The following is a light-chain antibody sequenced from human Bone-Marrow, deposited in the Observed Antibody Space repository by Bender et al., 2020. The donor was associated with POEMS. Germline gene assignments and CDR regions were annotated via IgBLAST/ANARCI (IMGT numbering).Light chain of an antibody. Sequence: QSALTQPASVSGSPGQSITISCTGTTSDIATFNLVSWYQHHPGKAPKLMIYDVSTRPSGVSNRFSASQSGNRASLTISGLQAEDEADYHCCSYGGRKTSVVFGGGTKVTVL. CDR3: CSYGGRKTSVV. CDR1: TSDIATFNL. V-gene: IGLV2-23*02. J-gene: IGLJ2*01. CDR2: DVS.